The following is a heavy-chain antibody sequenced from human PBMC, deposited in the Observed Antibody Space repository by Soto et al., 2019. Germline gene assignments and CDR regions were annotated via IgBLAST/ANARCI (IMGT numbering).Heavy chain of an antibody. J-gene: IGHJ6*02. CDR1: GFTFSSST. CDR2: IIDSGGYT. CDR3: AKETYYYGMDV. Sequence: GGSLRLSCAASGFTFSSSTMNWVRQAPGKGLEWVSAIIDSGGYTYYADSVKGRFTISRDNSKNTLYLQMNSLRAEDTASYYCAKETYYYGMDVWGQGTTVTVSS. V-gene: IGHV3-23*01.